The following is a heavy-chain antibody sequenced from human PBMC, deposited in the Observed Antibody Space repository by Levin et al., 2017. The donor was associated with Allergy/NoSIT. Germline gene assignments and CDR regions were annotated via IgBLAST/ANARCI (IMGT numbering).Heavy chain of an antibody. V-gene: IGHV3-30*04. J-gene: IGHJ3*02. CDR1: GFSFNSYA. D-gene: IGHD3-10*01. CDR3: ARESDYGSGSYFLHSYDAFDT. Sequence: GGSLRLSCAASGFSFNSYAMHWVRQAPGKGLEWVAVISHDGINKYYADSVKGRFTISRDNYKNTLYLQMNSLRAEDTAVYYCARESDYGSGSYFLHSYDAFDTWGQGTMVTASS. CDR2: ISHDGINK.